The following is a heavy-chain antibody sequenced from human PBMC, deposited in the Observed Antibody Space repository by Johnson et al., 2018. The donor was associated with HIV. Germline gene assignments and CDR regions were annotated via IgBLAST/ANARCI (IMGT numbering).Heavy chain of an antibody. V-gene: IGHV3-11*01. J-gene: IGHJ3*02. Sequence: QVQLVESGGGLVKPGGSLRLSCAASGFTFSDYYMSWIRQAPGKGLEWVSSISSRGSTIYYADSVKGRFTISRDNAKTSLYLQMNSLRAEDTAVYYCAKDQGGSYPYDAFDIWGQGTIVTVSS. D-gene: IGHD1-26*01. CDR2: ISSRGSTI. CDR1: GFTFSDYY. CDR3: AKDQGGSYPYDAFDI.